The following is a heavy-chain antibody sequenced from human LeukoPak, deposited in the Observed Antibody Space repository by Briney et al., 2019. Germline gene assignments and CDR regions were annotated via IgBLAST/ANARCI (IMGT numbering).Heavy chain of an antibody. CDR1: GGSISSYS. CDR2: IYHSGNT. V-gene: IGHV4-59*12. J-gene: IGHJ5*02. Sequence: SETLSLTCTVSGGSISSYSWSWIRQPPGKGLEWLGYIYHSGNTYYNPSLKSRVTISVDRSKNQFSLKLSSVTAADTAVYYCARVIVNWFDPWGQGTLVTVSS. D-gene: IGHD3-22*01. CDR3: ARVIVNWFDP.